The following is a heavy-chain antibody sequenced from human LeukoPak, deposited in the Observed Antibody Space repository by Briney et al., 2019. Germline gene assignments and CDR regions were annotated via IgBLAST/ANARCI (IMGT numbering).Heavy chain of an antibody. V-gene: IGHV1-69*13. J-gene: IGHJ4*02. CDR1: GGTFSSYA. D-gene: IGHD3-16*02. CDR3: ASLILEESHRSEKVWGSYRGN. Sequence: ASVKVSCKASGGTFSSYAISWVRQAPGQGLEWMGGIIPIFGTANYAQKFQGRVTITADESTSTAYMELSSLRSEDTAVYYCASLILEESHRSEKVWGSYRGNWGQGTLVTVSS. CDR2: IIPIFGTA.